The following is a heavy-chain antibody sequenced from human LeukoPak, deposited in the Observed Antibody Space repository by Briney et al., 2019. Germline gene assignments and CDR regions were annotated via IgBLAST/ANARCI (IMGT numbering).Heavy chain of an antibody. V-gene: IGHV3-21*04. CDR1: GFTFSNYA. J-gene: IGHJ4*02. CDR3: ARSYDSSGYYLPSDY. D-gene: IGHD3-22*01. Sequence: GGSLRLSCAASGFTFSNYAMSWVRQAPGKGLEWVSSISSSSSYIYYADSVKGRFTISRDNAKNSLYLQMNSLRAEDTALYYCARSYDSSGYYLPSDYWGQGTLVTVSS. CDR2: ISSSSSYI.